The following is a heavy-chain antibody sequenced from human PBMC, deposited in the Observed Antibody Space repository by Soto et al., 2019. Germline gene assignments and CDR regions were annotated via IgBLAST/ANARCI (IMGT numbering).Heavy chain of an antibody. Sequence: SVKVSCKASGGTFSSYAISWVRQAPGQGLEWMGGIIPIFGTANYAQKFQGRVTITADESTSTAYMELSSLRSEDTAVYYCARIAVAGTDYYCYGMDVWGQGTTVTVSS. D-gene: IGHD6-19*01. CDR2: IIPIFGTA. CDR3: ARIAVAGTDYYCYGMDV. J-gene: IGHJ6*02. CDR1: GGTFSSYA. V-gene: IGHV1-69*13.